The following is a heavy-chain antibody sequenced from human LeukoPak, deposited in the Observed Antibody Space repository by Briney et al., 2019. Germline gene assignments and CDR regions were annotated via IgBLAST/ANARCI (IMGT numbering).Heavy chain of an antibody. CDR2: ISSSSSTI. Sequence: GGSLRLSCAASGFTFSSYSMNWVRQAPGKGLEWVSYISSSSSTIYYADSVKGRFTISRDNAKNSLYLQMNSLRAEDTAVYYCARGSGSYTNGMDVWGQGTTVTVSS. CDR1: GFTFSSYS. J-gene: IGHJ6*02. D-gene: IGHD1-26*01. V-gene: IGHV3-48*04. CDR3: ARGSGSYTNGMDV.